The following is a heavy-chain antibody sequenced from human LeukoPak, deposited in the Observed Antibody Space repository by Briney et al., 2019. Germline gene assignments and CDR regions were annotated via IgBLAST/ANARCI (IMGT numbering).Heavy chain of an antibody. J-gene: IGHJ6*03. D-gene: IGHD3-3*01. CDR2: INPNSGGT. CDR3: ARVSRGYDDHYYYYYYMDV. CDR1: GYTFTGYY. Sequence: GASVKVSCKASGYTFTGYYMHWVRQAPGQGLEWMGWINPNSGGTNYAQKFQGRVTMTRDTSISTAYMELSRLRSDDTAVYYCARVSRGYDDHYYYYYYMDVWGKGTTVTISS. V-gene: IGHV1-2*02.